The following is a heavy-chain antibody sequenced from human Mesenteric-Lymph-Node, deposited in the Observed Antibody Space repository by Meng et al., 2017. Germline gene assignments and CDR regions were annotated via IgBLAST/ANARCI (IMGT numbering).Heavy chain of an antibody. CDR3: VRDTRRGGGWFDP. Sequence: GSDVVKPSLTLSLTSLWSGGSIISSSYYWCWIRQPAGKWLEWIGSIYYSGSTYYNPSLKSRVTISVDTSRNQFSLKLTSVSAADTAVYYCVRDTRRGGGWFDPWGQGTLVTVSS. CDR2: IYYSGST. J-gene: IGHJ5*02. D-gene: IGHD3-10*01. CDR1: GGSIISSSYY. V-gene: IGHV4-39*07.